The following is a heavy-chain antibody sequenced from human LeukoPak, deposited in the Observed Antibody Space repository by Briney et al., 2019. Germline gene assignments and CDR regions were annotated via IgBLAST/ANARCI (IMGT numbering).Heavy chain of an antibody. D-gene: IGHD4-23*01. CDR3: VRGNDYGGPHY. CDR1: GFTLSSYW. J-gene: IGHJ4*02. V-gene: IGHV3-74*01. CDR2: IDRDGSRI. Sequence: QSGGSLRLSCAVSGFTLSSYWMHWVRQAPGKGLVWVSRIDRDGSRINYADSVEGRFTISRDNGKNTLFLQMNSLRAEDAAVYYCVRGNDYGGPHYWGQGTLVTVSS.